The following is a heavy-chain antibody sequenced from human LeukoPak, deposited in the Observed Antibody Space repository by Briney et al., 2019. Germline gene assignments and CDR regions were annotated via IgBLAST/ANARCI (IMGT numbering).Heavy chain of an antibody. CDR2: IRYDRSNK. D-gene: IGHD2-15*01. J-gene: IGHJ5*02. CDR3: GRGGDCSGGSCEDNWLDP. V-gene: IGHV3-30*02. CDR1: GXTFSSYG. Sequence: GGTLRLSWAASGXTFSSYGMHWVRQAPGKGLEWVSFIRYDRSNKYYADSVKGRFTISRDNANNTLYLQMNSLGAEDTAVYYCGRGGDCSGGSCEDNWLDPWGQGTLVTVSS.